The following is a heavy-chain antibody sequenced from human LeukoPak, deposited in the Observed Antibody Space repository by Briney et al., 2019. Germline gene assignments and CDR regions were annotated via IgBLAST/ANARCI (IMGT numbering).Heavy chain of an antibody. Sequence: GGSLRLSCAASGFTFSSYSMNWVRQAPGKGLEWVSSISSSSSYIYYADSVKGRFTISRDNAKNSLYLQMNSLRAEDTAVYYCARANYGGNFYYYGMDVWGQGTTVTVSS. CDR2: ISSSSSYI. J-gene: IGHJ6*02. V-gene: IGHV3-21*01. CDR3: ARANYGGNFYYYGMDV. D-gene: IGHD4-23*01. CDR1: GFTFSSYS.